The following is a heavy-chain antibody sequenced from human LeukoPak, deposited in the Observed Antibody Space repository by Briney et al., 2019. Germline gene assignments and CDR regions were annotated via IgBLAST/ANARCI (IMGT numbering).Heavy chain of an antibody. D-gene: IGHD5-12*01. CDR1: GFTFISYA. Sequence: GSLRLSCAASGFTFISYAMHWVRQAPGKGLEWVAVISYDGSNKYYADSVKGRFTISRDNSKNTLYLQMNSLRAEDTAVYYCARDLSSGYDWYYYYYGMDVWGQGTTVTVSS. V-gene: IGHV3-30-3*01. CDR3: ARDLSSGYDWYYYYYGMDV. J-gene: IGHJ6*02. CDR2: ISYDGSNK.